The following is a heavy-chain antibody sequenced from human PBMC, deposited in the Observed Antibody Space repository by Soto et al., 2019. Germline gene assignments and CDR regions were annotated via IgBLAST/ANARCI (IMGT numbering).Heavy chain of an antibody. Sequence: EVQLLESGGGWVQPGGSLRLSCAASGFTFSSYAMNWVRQAPGKGLEWVSVISGSGGSTYYADSVKGRFSLSRDSSKNTLYLQMNSLRAEDTAVYYCAKRGSGIYFDCWGHGTLVTVSS. CDR2: ISGSGGST. J-gene: IGHJ4*01. D-gene: IGHD1-26*01. CDR3: AKRGSGIYFDC. V-gene: IGHV3-23*01. CDR1: GFTFSSYA.